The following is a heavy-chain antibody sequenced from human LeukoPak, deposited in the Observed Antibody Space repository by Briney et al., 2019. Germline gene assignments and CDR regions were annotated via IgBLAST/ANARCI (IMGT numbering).Heavy chain of an antibody. J-gene: IGHJ4*02. D-gene: IGHD3-9*01. V-gene: IGHV1-8*01. CDR2: MNPNSGNT. CDR1: GYTFTSYD. CDR3: ARRPSKYYDILTGYYRSEFDY. Sequence: ASVKVSCKASGYTFTSYDINWVRQATGQGLEWMGRMNPNSGNTGYAQKFQGRVTMTRNTSISTAYMELSSLRSEDTAVYYCARRPSKYYDILTGYYRSEFDYWGQGTLVTVSS.